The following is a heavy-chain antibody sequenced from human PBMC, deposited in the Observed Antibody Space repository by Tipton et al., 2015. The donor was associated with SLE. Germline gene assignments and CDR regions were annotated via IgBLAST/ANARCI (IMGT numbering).Heavy chain of an antibody. Sequence: SLRLSCAASGFTFSSYGMHWVRQAPGKGLEWVAFIWYDGSKKNYADSVKGRFTISRDTSKNTLYLQMNSLRAEDTAVYYCARQPVYCFYYMDVWGKGTPVTVSS. CDR3: ARQPVYCFYYMDV. CDR1: GFTFSSYG. J-gene: IGHJ6*03. CDR2: IWYDGSKK. V-gene: IGHV3-33*01.